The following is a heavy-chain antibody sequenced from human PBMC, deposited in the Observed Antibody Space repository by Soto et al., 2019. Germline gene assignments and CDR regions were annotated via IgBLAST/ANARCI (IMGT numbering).Heavy chain of an antibody. CDR3: ARWDLKPGRYYYYGMDV. J-gene: IGHJ6*02. V-gene: IGHV3-74*01. Sequence: GGSLRLSCAASGFTFSSYWMHWVRQAPGKGLVWVSRINSDGSSTSYADSVKGRFTISRDNAKNTLYLQMNSLRAEGTAVYYCARWDLKPGRYYYYGMDVWGQGTTVTVSS. D-gene: IGHD1-26*01. CDR1: GFTFSSYW. CDR2: INSDGSST.